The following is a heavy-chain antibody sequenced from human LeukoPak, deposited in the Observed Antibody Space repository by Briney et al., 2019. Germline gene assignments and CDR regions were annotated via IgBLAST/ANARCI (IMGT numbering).Heavy chain of an antibody. V-gene: IGHV3-43*01. CDR3: AKDNNYDILTGYPEGGDYYFDY. J-gene: IGHJ4*02. CDR2: ISWDGGST. D-gene: IGHD3-9*01. Sequence: GGSLRLSCAASGFTFDDYTMHWVRQAPGKGLEWVSLISWDGGSTYYADSVKGRFTISRDNSKNSLYLQMNSLRTEDTALYYCAKDNNYDILTGYPEGGDYYFDYWGQGTLVTVS. CDR1: GFTFDDYT.